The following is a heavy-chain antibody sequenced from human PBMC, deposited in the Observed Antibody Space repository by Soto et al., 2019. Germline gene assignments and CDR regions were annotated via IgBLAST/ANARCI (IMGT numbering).Heavy chain of an antibody. CDR3: ARDKWYYYGSGSPDIFDY. CDR1: GFTFSSYS. CDR2: ISSSSSTI. V-gene: IGHV3-48*02. Sequence: GGSLRLSCAASGFTFSSYSMNWVRQAPGKGLEWVSYISSSSSTIYYADSVKGRFTISRDNAKHSLYLQMNSLRDEDTAVYYCARDKWYYYGSGSPDIFDYWGQGTLVNVSS. D-gene: IGHD3-10*01. J-gene: IGHJ4*02.